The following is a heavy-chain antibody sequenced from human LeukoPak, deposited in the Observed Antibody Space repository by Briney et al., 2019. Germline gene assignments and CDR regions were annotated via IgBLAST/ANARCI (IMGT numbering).Heavy chain of an antibody. CDR2: ISSSSSTI. CDR1: GFTFSSYS. Sequence: KAGGSLRLSCAASGFTFSSYSMNWVRQAPGKGLEWVSYISSSSSTIYYADSVKGRFTISRDNAKNSLYLQMNSLRAEDTAIYYCARGRGVHFYYYYMDVWGKGTTVTVSS. J-gene: IGHJ6*03. CDR3: ARGRGVHFYYYYMDV. V-gene: IGHV3-48*04. D-gene: IGHD3-10*01.